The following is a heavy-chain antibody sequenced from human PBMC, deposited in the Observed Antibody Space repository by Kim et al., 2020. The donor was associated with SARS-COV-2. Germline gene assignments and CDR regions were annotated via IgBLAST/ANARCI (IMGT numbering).Heavy chain of an antibody. CDR2: IYPGDSDT. J-gene: IGHJ4*02. D-gene: IGHD5-18*01. CDR1: GYSFTSYW. V-gene: IGHV5-51*01. CDR3: ARNERGYSYGHAAQAFDY. Sequence: GESLKISCKGSGYSFTSYWIGWVRQMPGKGLEWMGIIYPGDSDTRYSPSFQGQVTISADKSISTAYLQWSSLKASDTAMYYCARNERGYSYGHAAQAFDYWGQGTLVTVSS.